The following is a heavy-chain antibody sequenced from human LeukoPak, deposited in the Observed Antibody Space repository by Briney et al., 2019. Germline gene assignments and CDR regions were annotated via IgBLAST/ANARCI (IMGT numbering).Heavy chain of an antibody. V-gene: IGHV4-39*01. Sequence: SETLSLTCTVSGDSISSSSYYWGWIRQPPGKGLEWLGSIYYSGSTYYNPSLKSRVTISVDTSKNQFSLKLSSVTAADTAVYNCARYSSAWFDPWGQGTLVTVSS. D-gene: IGHD6-25*01. J-gene: IGHJ5*02. CDR3: ARYSSAWFDP. CDR1: GDSISSSSYY. CDR2: IYYSGST.